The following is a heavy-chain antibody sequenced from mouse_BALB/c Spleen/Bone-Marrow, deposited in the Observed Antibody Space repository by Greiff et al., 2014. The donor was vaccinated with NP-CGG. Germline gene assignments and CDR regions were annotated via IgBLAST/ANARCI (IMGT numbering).Heavy chain of an antibody. CDR1: GFTFSSYG. J-gene: IGHJ3*01. CDR3: ARGGGAYYGNYWFAY. D-gene: IGHD2-10*01. CDR2: INSGGSYT. Sequence: EVQGVESGGDLVKPGGSLKLSCAASGFTFSSYGMSWVRQTPDKRLEWVATINSGGSYTYYPDSLKGRFTISRDNAKNTLYLQMSSQKSEDTAMYYCARGGGAYYGNYWFAYWGQGTLVTVSA. V-gene: IGHV5-6*01.